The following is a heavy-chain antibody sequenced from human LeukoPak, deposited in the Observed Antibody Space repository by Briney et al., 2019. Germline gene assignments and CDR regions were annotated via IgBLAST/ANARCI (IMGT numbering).Heavy chain of an antibody. J-gene: IGHJ4*02. CDR1: GFTFSSYA. CDR3: ARDHWGRWLQSIDY. CDR2: ISYDGSNK. V-gene: IGHV3-30-3*01. D-gene: IGHD5-24*01. Sequence: GRSLRLSCAASGFTFSSYAMHWVRQVPGKGLEWVAVISYDGSNKYYADSVKGRFTISRDNSKNTLYLQMNSLRAEDTAVYYCARDHWGRWLQSIDYWGQGTLVTVSS.